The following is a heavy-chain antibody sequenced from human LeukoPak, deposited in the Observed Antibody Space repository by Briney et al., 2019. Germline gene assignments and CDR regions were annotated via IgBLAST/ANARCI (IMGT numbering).Heavy chain of an antibody. CDR1: GGSISSSSYY. CDR2: IYYSGST. Sequence: SETLSLTCTVSGGSISSSSYYWGWIRQPPGKGLEWIGSIYYSGSTYYNPSLRSRVTISVDTSKNQFSLKLSSVTAADTAVYYCARQVTVGSFFDYWGQGTLVTVSS. D-gene: IGHD2-21*02. J-gene: IGHJ4*02. CDR3: ARQVTVGSFFDY. V-gene: IGHV4-39*01.